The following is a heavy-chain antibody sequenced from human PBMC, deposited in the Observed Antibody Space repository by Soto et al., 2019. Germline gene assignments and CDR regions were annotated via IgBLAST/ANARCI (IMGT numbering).Heavy chain of an antibody. J-gene: IGHJ4*02. CDR2: IFPSGTT. Sequence: WNWIRQPPGKGLEWIGYIFPSGTTYYNPSLKSRVTISIDVSKNQFSLSLRSLTAADTAVYYCARSREFDFWSQGSLVIVSS. CDR3: ARSREFDF. V-gene: IGHV4-30-2*01.